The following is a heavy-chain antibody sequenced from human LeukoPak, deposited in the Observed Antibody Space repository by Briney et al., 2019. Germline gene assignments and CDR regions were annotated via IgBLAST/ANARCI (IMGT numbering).Heavy chain of an antibody. V-gene: IGHV4-39*01. D-gene: IGHD5-18*01. Sequence: SETLSLTCTVSGGSISSNTYYWGWIPQPPGKGREWNGSNYDSGSTYYNPYLRSRVTIDVDKSKNPFSLKLSSVAAAAADVYYCASSPYTAMVTRFDYWGQGTLVTVSS. CDR1: GGSISSNTYY. CDR2: NYDSGST. CDR3: ASSPYTAMVTRFDY. J-gene: IGHJ4*02.